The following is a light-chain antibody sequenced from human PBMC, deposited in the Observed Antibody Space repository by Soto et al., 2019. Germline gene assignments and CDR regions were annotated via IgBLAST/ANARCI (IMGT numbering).Light chain of an antibody. CDR1: SSNIGSNT. V-gene: IGLV1-44*01. J-gene: IGLJ2*01. CDR3: AAWDDSLNGVV. CDR2: SNN. Sequence: QSVLTQPPSASGTPGQRVTISCSGSSSNIGSNTVNWYQQLPGTAPKLLIYSNNQRPSGVPVRFSVSKSGTSASLAISGLQSEDEADYYCAAWDDSLNGVVLGGGTKLTVL.